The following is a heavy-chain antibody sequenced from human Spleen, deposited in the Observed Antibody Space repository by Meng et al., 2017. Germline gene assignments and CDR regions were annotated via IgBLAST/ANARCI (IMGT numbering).Heavy chain of an antibody. J-gene: IGHJ4*02. CDR3: AAHNLMATHYYFDS. D-gene: IGHD2-8*01. V-gene: IGHV1-69*01. CDR1: GYTFTSYD. CDR2: MNPIFGTA. Sequence: VQLVQSGAEVKKPGASVKVSCKASGYTFTSYDINWVRQATGQGLEWMGWMNPIFGTANYAQTFRGRVTITTDESTSTAYMELSSLRSDDTAVYYCAAHNLMATHYYFDSWGQGTLVTVSS.